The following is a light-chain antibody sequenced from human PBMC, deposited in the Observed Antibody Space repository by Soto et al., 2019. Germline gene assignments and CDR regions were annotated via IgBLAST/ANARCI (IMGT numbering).Light chain of an antibody. V-gene: IGKV3-15*01. CDR3: QQYNNWPRAT. J-gene: IGKJ4*01. CDR1: QSISRN. Sequence: EIVLTQSPATLSVSPGDGAILYCCASQSISRNLAWYQQKPGQAPRLLIFRTSSRATGFPSRFSGSGSGTEFNLTISSLQSEDFGVYYCQQYNNWPRATFGGGTKV. CDR2: RTS.